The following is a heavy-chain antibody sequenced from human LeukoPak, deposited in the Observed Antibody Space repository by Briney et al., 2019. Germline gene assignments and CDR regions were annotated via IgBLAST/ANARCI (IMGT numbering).Heavy chain of an antibody. D-gene: IGHD2-21*02. CDR2: ISYDGSNK. CDR3: AKDFVVVPGNVNYFDY. J-gene: IGHJ4*02. Sequence: GGSLRLSCAASGFTFSSYAMHWVRQAPGKGLEWVALISYDGSNKYYADSVKGRFTISRDNSKNTLYLQMKSLRAEDTAVYYCAKDFVVVPGNVNYFDYWGQGTLVTVSS. CDR1: GFTFSSYA. V-gene: IGHV3-30*04.